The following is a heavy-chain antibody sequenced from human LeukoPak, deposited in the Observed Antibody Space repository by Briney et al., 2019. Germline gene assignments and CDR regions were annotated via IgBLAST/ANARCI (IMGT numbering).Heavy chain of an antibody. V-gene: IGHV1-69*06. J-gene: IGHJ4*02. CDR1: GGTFSSYA. CDR2: IIPIFGTA. Sequence: SVKVSCKASGGTFSSYAISWVRQAPGQGLEWMGGIIPIFGTANYAQKFQGRVTITADKSTSTAYMELSSLRSEDTAVYYCARSRFPGDNYFDYWGQGTLVTVSS. D-gene: IGHD3-16*01. CDR3: ARSRFPGDNYFDY.